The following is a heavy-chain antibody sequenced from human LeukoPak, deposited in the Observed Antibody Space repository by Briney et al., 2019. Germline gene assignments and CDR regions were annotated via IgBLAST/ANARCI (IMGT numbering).Heavy chain of an antibody. V-gene: IGHV3-21*01. CDR3: ARAHYDFWSGPEYYLDY. D-gene: IGHD3-3*01. Sequence: GGSLRLSCAASGFTFSSYSMNWVRQAPGKGLEWVSSISSSSSYIYYADSVKGRFTISRDNAKNSLYLQMNSLRAEDTAVYYCARAHYDFWSGPEYYLDYWGQGTLVTVSS. CDR1: GFTFSSYS. CDR2: ISSSSSYI. J-gene: IGHJ4*02.